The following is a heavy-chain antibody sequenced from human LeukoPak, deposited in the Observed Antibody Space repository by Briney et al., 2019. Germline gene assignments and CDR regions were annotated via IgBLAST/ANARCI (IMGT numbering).Heavy chain of an antibody. J-gene: IGHJ6*02. CDR1: GGTFSSYA. CDR3: ASWRTESSLYGMDV. D-gene: IGHD1-1*01. CDR2: IIPIFGTA. V-gene: IGHV1-69*13. Sequence: ASVKVSCKASGGTFSSYAISWVRQAPGQGLEWVGGIIPIFGTANYAQKFQGRVTITADESTSTAYMELSSLRSEVTAVYYCASWRTESSLYGMDVWGQGTTVTVSS.